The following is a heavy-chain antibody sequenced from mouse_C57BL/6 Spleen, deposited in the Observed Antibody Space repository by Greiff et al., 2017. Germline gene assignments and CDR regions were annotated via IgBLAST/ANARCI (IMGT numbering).Heavy chain of an antibody. CDR3: ARYPYPDYEYDRDYFDD. CDR1: GFTFTDYY. J-gene: IGHJ2*01. Sequence: EVQLVESGGGLVQPGGSLSLSCAASGFTFTDYYMSWVRQPPGKALEWLGFIRNKANGYTTEYSASVKGRFTISRDNDQSILYLQMIALRAEDSATYSCARYPYPDYEYDRDYFDDQGKGTTLTVST. CDR2: IRNKANGYTT. V-gene: IGHV7-3*01. D-gene: IGHD2-4*01.